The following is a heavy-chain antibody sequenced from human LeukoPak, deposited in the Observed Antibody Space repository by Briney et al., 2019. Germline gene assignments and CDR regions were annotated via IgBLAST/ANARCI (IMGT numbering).Heavy chain of an antibody. J-gene: IGHJ1*01. CDR1: GFSFSKYS. CDR2: ISSSISTI. CDR3: ARGNSYDSSGYPEYFQN. V-gene: IGHV3-48*01. Sequence: PGGSLRLSCAASGFSFSKYSMNWVRQAPGKGLEWVSYISSSISTIYYADSVKGRFTISRDNAKNSLYLQMNSLRAEDTAVYYCARGNSYDSSGYPEYFQNWGQGTLVTVSS. D-gene: IGHD3-22*01.